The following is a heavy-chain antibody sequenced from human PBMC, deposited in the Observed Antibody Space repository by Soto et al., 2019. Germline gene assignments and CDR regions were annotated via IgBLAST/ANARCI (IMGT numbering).Heavy chain of an antibody. CDR3: AISPSVTIFGVVPFDY. Sequence: PGGSLRLSCAASGFTFSSYAMSWVRQAPGKGLEWVSAISGSGGSTYYADSVKGRFTISRDNSKNTLYLQMNSLRAEDTAVYYCAISPSVTIFGVVPFDYWGQGTLVTVS. CDR1: GFTFSSYA. V-gene: IGHV3-23*01. D-gene: IGHD3-3*01. J-gene: IGHJ4*02. CDR2: ISGSGGST.